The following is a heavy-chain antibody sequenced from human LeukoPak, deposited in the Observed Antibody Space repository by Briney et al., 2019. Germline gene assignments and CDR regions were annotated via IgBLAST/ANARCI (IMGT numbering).Heavy chain of an antibody. CDR1: GYTFTSYA. D-gene: IGHD1-7*01. V-gene: IGHV1-3*01. CDR3: ARGSTGITGTILSKY. J-gene: IGHJ4*02. Sequence: ASVKVSCKASGYTFTSYAMHWVRQAPGQRLEWMGWINAGNGNTKYSQKFQGRVTITRDTSTTTAYMELRSLRSDDTAVYYCARGSTGITGTILSKYWGQGTLVTVSS. CDR2: INAGNGNT.